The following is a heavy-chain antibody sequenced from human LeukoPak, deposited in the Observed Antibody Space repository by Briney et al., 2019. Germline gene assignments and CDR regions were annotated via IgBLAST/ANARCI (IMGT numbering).Heavy chain of an antibody. Sequence: SETLSLTCTVSGGSISSGDYYWSWIRQPPGEGLEWIGYIYYSGSTYYNPSLKSRVTISVDTSKNQFSLKLSSVTAADTAVYYCARGRGSWFDPWGQGTLVTVSS. D-gene: IGHD3-10*01. CDR3: ARGRGSWFDP. V-gene: IGHV4-30-4*01. CDR2: IYYSGST. CDR1: GGSISSGDYY. J-gene: IGHJ5*02.